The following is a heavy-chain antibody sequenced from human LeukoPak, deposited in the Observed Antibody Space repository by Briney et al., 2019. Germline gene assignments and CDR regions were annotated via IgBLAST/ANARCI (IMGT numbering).Heavy chain of an antibody. CDR1: GGSISSGGYY. V-gene: IGHV4-31*03. CDR2: IYYSGST. D-gene: IGHD5-24*01. CDR3: ARDSPRDGYNGNFDY. J-gene: IGHJ4*02. Sequence: PSQTLSLTCTVPGGSISSGGYYWSWIRQHPGRGLEWIGYIYYSGSTYYNPSPKSRVTISVDTSKNQFSLKLSSVTAADTAVYYCARDSPRDGYNGNFDYWGQGTLVTVSS.